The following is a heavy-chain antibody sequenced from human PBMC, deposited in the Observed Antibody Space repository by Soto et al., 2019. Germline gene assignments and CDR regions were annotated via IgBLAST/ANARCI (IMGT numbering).Heavy chain of an antibody. V-gene: IGHV3-23*01. D-gene: IGHD3-10*01. CDR3: AKVGEMDYYGSGSYYDY. J-gene: IGHJ4*02. CDR2: ISGSGGST. CDR1: GFTFSSYA. Sequence: LSLTCAASGFTFSSYAMSWVRQAPGKGLEWVSAISGSGGSTYYADSVKGRFTISRDNSKNTLYLQMNSLRAEDTAVYYCAKVGEMDYYGSGSYYDYWGQGTLVTVSS.